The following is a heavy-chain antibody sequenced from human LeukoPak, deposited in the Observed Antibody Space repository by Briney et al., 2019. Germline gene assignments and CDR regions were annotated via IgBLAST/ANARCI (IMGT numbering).Heavy chain of an antibody. CDR1: GGSISSSSYY. Sequence: PSETLSLTCTVSGGSISSSSYYWGWIRQPPGKGLEWIGSIYYSGSTYYNPSLKSRVTISVDTSKNQFSLKLSSVTAADTAVYYCARPGRGYATRSYFDYWGQGTLVTVSS. CDR2: IYYSGST. D-gene: IGHD5-12*01. CDR3: ARPGRGYATRSYFDY. V-gene: IGHV4-39*01. J-gene: IGHJ4*02.